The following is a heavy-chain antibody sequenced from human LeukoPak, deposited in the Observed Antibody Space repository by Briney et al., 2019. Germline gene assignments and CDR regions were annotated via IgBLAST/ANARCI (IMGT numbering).Heavy chain of an antibody. J-gene: IGHJ4*02. CDR1: GYIFTSYD. CDR3: ARGGSSTSTTFDY. Sequence: ASVKVSCKASGYIFTSYDINWVRQATGQGVEWMGWRNPNSGNTGYAQKFQGSVTMTRNTSISTAYMELSSLRSEDTAVYYCARGGSSTSTTFDYWGQGTLVTVSS. D-gene: IGHD2-2*01. V-gene: IGHV1-8*01. CDR2: RNPNSGNT.